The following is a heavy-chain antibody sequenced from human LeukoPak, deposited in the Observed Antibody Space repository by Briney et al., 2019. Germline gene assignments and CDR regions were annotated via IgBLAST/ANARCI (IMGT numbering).Heavy chain of an antibody. J-gene: IGHJ4*02. CDR1: GYTFTGYY. D-gene: IGHD3-22*01. Sequence: ASVKVSCKTSGYTFTGYYIHWVRQAPGQGLERMGWINPDTGGANYAQKFQGRVTMTRDTSTSTAYMELSGLTSDDTAVYYCVKERDGIGYYCHFDYWGQGTLVTVSS. CDR2: INPDTGGA. CDR3: VKERDGIGYYCHFDY. V-gene: IGHV1-2*02.